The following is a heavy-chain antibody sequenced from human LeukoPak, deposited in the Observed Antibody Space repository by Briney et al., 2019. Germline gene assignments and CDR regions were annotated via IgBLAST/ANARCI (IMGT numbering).Heavy chain of an antibody. D-gene: IGHD1-26*01. CDR1: GCSISSDGYY. CDR3: ASSGAGSSDAIDI. CDR2: IYYSGST. J-gene: IGHJ3*02. Sequence: SQTLSLTCTVSGCSISSDGYYWSGIPQHPGEGLEWIGYIYYSGSTYQNPSLKSPVTISVDSTKTQFLLKLSSVTAADTAVYYCASSGAGSSDAIDIWGQGTMVTVSS. V-gene: IGHV4-31*01.